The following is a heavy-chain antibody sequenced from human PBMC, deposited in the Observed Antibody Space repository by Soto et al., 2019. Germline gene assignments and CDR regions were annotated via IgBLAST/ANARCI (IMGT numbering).Heavy chain of an antibody. CDR1: GYTFTSYG. CDR3: AREYYDFWSGYTPFFDY. V-gene: IGHV1-18*01. J-gene: IGHJ4*02. Sequence: ASVKVSCKASGYTFTSYGISWVRQAPGQGLEWMGWISAYNGNTNYAQKLQGRVTMTTDTSTSTAYMELRSLRSDDTAVYYCAREYYDFWSGYTPFFDYWGQGTLVTVSS. CDR2: ISAYNGNT. D-gene: IGHD3-3*01.